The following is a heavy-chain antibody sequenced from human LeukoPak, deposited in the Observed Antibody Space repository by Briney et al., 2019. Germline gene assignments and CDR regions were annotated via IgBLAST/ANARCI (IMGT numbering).Heavy chain of an antibody. Sequence: PSETLSLTCAVYGVTFSGYYWTWVRQPPGKGLEWIGEINHKGATNYNPSLKSRVTTSLDTSKNQFSLKLSSVTAADTAVYYCARGPHFYGSGSYEYSYYYYYYGMEVWGKGTAVTVSS. CDR2: INHKGAT. CDR1: GVTFSGYY. J-gene: IGHJ6*04. V-gene: IGHV4-34*01. D-gene: IGHD3-10*01. CDR3: ARGPHFYGSGSYEYSYYYYYYGMEV.